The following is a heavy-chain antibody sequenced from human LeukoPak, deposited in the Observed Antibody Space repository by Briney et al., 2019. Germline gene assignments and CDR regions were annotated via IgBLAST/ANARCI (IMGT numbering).Heavy chain of an antibody. V-gene: IGHV3-7*01. Sequence: GGSLRLSCAASGFTFSSYAMSWVRQAPGKGLEWVANIKQDGSEKYYVDSVKGRFTISRDNAKNSLYLQMNSLRAEDTAVYYCARGSRGRPEYYYYGMDVWGQGTTVTVSS. D-gene: IGHD3-10*01. J-gene: IGHJ6*02. CDR3: ARGSRGRPEYYYYGMDV. CDR2: IKQDGSEK. CDR1: GFTFSSYA.